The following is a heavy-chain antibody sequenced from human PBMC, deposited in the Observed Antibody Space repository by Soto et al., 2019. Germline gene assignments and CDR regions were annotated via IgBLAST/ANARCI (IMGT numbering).Heavy chain of an antibody. Sequence: QVQLVQSGAEVKKPGSSVKVSCKASGGTFSSYAISWVRQAPGQGLEWMGGIIPIFGTANYAQKFQGRVTITADESTSRAYMELSSLRSEDTAVYYCARDPGYCSGGSCYSDFDYWGQGTLVTVSS. J-gene: IGHJ4*02. CDR1: GGTFSSYA. CDR3: ARDPGYCSGGSCYSDFDY. V-gene: IGHV1-69*01. D-gene: IGHD2-15*01. CDR2: IIPIFGTA.